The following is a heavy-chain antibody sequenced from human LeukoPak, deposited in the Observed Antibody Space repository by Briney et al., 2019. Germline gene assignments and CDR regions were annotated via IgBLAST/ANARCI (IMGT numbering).Heavy chain of an antibody. CDR1: GFTFSSYA. CDR3: AKRDGYNSNPLKD. V-gene: IGHV3-23*01. Sequence: GGSLRLSCAASGFTFSSYAMSWVGQAPGKGLEWVSAISGSGSSTYYADSVKGRFTISRDNSKNTLYLQMNSLRAEDTALYYCAKRDGYNSNPLKDWGQGTLVTVSS. CDR2: ISGSGSST. J-gene: IGHJ4*02. D-gene: IGHD5-24*01.